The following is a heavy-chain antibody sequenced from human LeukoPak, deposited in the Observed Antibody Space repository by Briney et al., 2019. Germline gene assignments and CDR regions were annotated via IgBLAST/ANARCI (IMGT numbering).Heavy chain of an antibody. CDR2: INPNSGGT. Sequence: GASVKVSCKASGYTFTGYYVHWVRQAPGQGLEWMGWINPNSGGTNYAQKFQGRVTMTRDTSISTAYMDLSSLRSDDTAVYYCARGGGRYSSSWEIDYWGQGTLVTVSS. D-gene: IGHD6-13*01. J-gene: IGHJ4*02. V-gene: IGHV1-2*02. CDR3: ARGGGRYSSSWEIDY. CDR1: GYTFTGYY.